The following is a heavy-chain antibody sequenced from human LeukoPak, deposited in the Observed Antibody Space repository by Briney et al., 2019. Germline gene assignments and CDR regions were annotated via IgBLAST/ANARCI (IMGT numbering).Heavy chain of an antibody. D-gene: IGHD3-10*01. J-gene: IGHJ6*03. Sequence: PGGSLRLSCAASGFTFNSYHMNWVRQAPGQGLEWVSSITSSSSYTYYAESVKGRFTISRDNAENSLYLQMNSLRAEDTAVYYCARDPYFGELSPHVYYWYMDVWGKGTTVTISS. CDR2: ITSSSSYT. CDR3: ARDPYFGELSPHVYYWYMDV. CDR1: GFTFNSYH. V-gene: IGHV3-21*01.